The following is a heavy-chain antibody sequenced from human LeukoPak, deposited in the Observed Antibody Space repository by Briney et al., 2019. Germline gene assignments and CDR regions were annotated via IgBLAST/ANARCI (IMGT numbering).Heavy chain of an antibody. V-gene: IGHV3-23*01. J-gene: IGHJ4*02. D-gene: IGHD3-22*01. CDR1: GFTFSSYA. CDR3: AKDRGSDYYDSSGSFDY. Sequence: GRSLRLSCAASGFTFSSYAMSWVRQAPGKGLEWVSAISGSGGGTYYADSVKGRLTISRDNSKNTLYLQMNSLRAEDTAVYYCAKDRGSDYYDSSGSFDYWGQGTLVTVSS. CDR2: ISGSGGGT.